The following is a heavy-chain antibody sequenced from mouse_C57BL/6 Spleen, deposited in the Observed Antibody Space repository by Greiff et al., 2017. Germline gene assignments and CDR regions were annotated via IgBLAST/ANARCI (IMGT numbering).Heavy chain of an antibody. CDR2: IYPGSGST. CDR3: ARCDVYYNWFAY. J-gene: IGHJ3*01. CDR1: GYTFTSYW. V-gene: IGHV1-55*01. D-gene: IGHD2-3*01. Sequence: QVQLQQPGAELVKPGASVKMSCKASGYTFTSYWITWVKQRPGQGLEWIRDIYPGSGSTNYNEKFKSKATLTVDTSSSTAYMQLSSLTSEDSAVYYCARCDVYYNWFAYWGQGTLVTVSA.